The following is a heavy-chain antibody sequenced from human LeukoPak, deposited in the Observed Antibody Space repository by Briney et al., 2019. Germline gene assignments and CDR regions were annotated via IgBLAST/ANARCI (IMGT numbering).Heavy chain of an antibody. D-gene: IGHD6-13*01. V-gene: IGHV3-30*18. Sequence: GGFLRLSCAASGFTFSSYGMHWVRQAPGKGLEWVAVISYDGSNKYYADSVKGRFTISRDNSKNTLYLQMNSLRAEDTAVYYCAKDGGSSSFDYWGQGTLVTVSS. CDR1: GFTFSSYG. J-gene: IGHJ4*02. CDR2: ISYDGSNK. CDR3: AKDGGSSSFDY.